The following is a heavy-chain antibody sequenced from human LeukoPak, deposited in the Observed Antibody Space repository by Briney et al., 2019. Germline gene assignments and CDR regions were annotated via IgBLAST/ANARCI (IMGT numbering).Heavy chain of an antibody. CDR2: INHSGST. CDR3: ARGYSSLSYNWFDP. CDR1: GGSFSGYY. J-gene: IGHJ5*02. V-gene: IGHV4-34*01. Sequence: SETLSLTCAVYGGSFSGYYWSWIRQPPGKGLEWIGEINHSGSTNYNPSLKSRVTISVDTSKNQFSLKLSSVTAADTAVYYSARGYSSLSYNWFDPWGQGTLVTVSS. D-gene: IGHD6-6*01.